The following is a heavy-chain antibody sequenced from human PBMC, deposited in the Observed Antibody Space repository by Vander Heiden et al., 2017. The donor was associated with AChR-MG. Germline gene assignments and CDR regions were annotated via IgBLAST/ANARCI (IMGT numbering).Heavy chain of an antibody. CDR1: RLSFIGYC. CDR2: INHSGSN. V-gene: IGHV4-34*01. Sequence: QVQLQQWGAGRFKPSPTLSLSCALYRLSFIGYCWSWIRQTPGKGLEWIGEINHSGSNNYTASLKLRVTISVDTSKNQLSLNLSSVTAADTDVYYCASAGGRYAGVIKHTYDYWGQGTLVTVSS. J-gene: IGHJ4*02. D-gene: IGHD3-22*01. CDR3: ASAGGRYAGVIKHTYDY.